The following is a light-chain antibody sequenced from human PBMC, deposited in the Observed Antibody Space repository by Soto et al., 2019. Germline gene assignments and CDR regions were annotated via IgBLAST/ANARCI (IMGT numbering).Light chain of an antibody. CDR1: SSDVGGYDY. CDR3: SSYTSSGTLYV. J-gene: IGLJ1*01. CDR2: EVS. V-gene: IGLV2-14*01. Sequence: QSVLTQPASVSGSPGQSITISCTGTSSDVGGYDYVSWYQLHPGKAPKLMVFEVSNRPSGVSYRFSGSKSGNTASLTISGLQAEDEADYYCSSYTSSGTLYVFGTGTKGTVL.